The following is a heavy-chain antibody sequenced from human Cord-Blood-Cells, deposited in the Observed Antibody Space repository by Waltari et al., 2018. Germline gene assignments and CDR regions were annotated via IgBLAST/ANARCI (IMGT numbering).Heavy chain of an antibody. Sequence: QVQLQQWGAGLLKPSETLSLTCAVYGGSFSGYYWSWIRQPPGKGLEWIGEINHSGSTNYNPSLKSRVTISVDTSKNQFSLKLSSVTAADTAVYYCARRRELLGFDYWGQGTLVTVSS. CDR3: ARRRELLGFDY. V-gene: IGHV4-34*01. CDR2: INHSGST. CDR1: GGSFSGYY. J-gene: IGHJ4*02. D-gene: IGHD1-26*01.